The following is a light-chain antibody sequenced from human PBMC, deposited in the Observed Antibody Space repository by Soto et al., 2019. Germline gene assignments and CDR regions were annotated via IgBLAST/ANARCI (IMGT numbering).Light chain of an antibody. J-gene: IGKJ1*01. V-gene: IGKV3-20*01. Sequence: SVMAQSPTTLSVSPGERATLSCRASNSVASNLAWYQQRPGQAPRLVIFGASNRATGIPDRFSGSGSGTDFTLTISRLEPEDFAGYYWQQYGCSTWTFGQGTKVDIK. CDR3: QQYGCSTWT. CDR1: NSVASN. CDR2: GAS.